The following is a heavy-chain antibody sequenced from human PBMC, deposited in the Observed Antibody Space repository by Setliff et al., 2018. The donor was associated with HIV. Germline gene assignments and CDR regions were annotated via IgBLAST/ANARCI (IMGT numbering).Heavy chain of an antibody. CDR2: INPNSGGT. Sequence: ASVKVSCKASGYTFTGYYMHWVRQAPGQGLEWMGWINPNSGGTNYAQKFQGRVTMTGDTSISTAYMELSRLRSDDTAVYYWARDSGSYCTNGVCPPGYYMDVWGKGTTVTVSS. J-gene: IGHJ6*03. CDR3: ARDSGSYCTNGVCPPGYYMDV. V-gene: IGHV1-2*02. CDR1: GYTFTGYY. D-gene: IGHD2-8*01.